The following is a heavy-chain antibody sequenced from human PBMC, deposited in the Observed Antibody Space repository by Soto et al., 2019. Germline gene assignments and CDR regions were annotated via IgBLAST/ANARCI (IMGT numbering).Heavy chain of an antibody. D-gene: IGHD6-13*01. V-gene: IGHV3-11*01. Sequence: GGSLRLSCTASGFTFGDYYMSWIRQAPGKGLEWVSYISSGVSPIYYADSVKGRFTTSRDNANNTLYLQMNSLRADDTAVYYCARGAIAAADPWGQGTLVTVSS. J-gene: IGHJ5*02. CDR3: ARGAIAAADP. CDR2: ISSGVSPI. CDR1: GFTFGDYY.